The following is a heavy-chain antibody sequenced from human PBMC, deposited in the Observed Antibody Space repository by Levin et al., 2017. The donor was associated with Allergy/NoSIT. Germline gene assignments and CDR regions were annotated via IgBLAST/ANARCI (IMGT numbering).Heavy chain of an antibody. CDR3: ARHNTVTTGMYYDYGMDG. CDR1: GYSFTSYW. Sequence: GESLKISCKGSGYSFTSYWIGWVRQMPGKGLEWMGIIYPGDSDTRYSPSFQGQVTISADKSISTAYLQWSSLKASDTAMYYCARHNTVTTGMYYDYGMDGWGQGTTVTVSS. V-gene: IGHV5-51*01. CDR2: IYPGDSDT. J-gene: IGHJ6*02. D-gene: IGHD4-17*01.